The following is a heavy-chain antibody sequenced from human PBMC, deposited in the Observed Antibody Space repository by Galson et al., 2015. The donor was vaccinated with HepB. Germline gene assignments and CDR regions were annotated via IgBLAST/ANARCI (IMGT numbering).Heavy chain of an antibody. V-gene: IGHV4-39*07. J-gene: IGHJ5*02. D-gene: IGHD2-2*01. CDR3: VRSPLVVAPGALTWWFDP. CDR1: GGSISGSNYY. CDR2: MYYSGSS. Sequence: TLSLTCTVSGGSISGSNYYWGWIRQTPGKGLEWIGSMYYSGSSYYNPSLKSRVTISVDTSNNLFSLKLSSVTAADTAVYHCVRSPLVVAPGALTWWFDPWGQGTLVIVSS.